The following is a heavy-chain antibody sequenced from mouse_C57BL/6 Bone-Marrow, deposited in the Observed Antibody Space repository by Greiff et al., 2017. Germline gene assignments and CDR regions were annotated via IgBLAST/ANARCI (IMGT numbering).Heavy chain of an antibody. CDR1: GYTFTSYW. V-gene: IGHV1-7*01. CDR3: ARLTTVVYWYCDV. J-gene: IGHJ1*03. D-gene: IGHD1-1*01. Sequence: VQLQESGAELAKPGASVKLSCKASGYTFTSYWMHWVKQRPGQGLEWIGYINPSSGYTKYNQKFKDKATLTADKSSSTAYMQLSSLTYEDAAVYYCARLTTVVYWYCDVWGTGTTVTVSS. CDR2: INPSSGYT.